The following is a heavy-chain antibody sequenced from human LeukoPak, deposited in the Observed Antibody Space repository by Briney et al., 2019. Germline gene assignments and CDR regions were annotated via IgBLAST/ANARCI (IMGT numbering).Heavy chain of an antibody. CDR1: GGSISSYY. CDR2: IYYSGST. CDR3: ARHVVGATLFDY. D-gene: IGHD1-26*01. Sequence: SETLSLTCTVSGGSISSYYWSWIRQPPGKGLEWIGYIYYSGSTDYNPSLKSRITISVDTSKNQFSLKLSSVTAADTAVYYCARHVVGATLFDYWGQGTLVTVSS. J-gene: IGHJ4*02. V-gene: IGHV4-59*08.